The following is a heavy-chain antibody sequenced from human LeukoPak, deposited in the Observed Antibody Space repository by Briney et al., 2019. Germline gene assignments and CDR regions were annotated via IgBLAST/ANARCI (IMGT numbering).Heavy chain of an antibody. Sequence: SETLSLTCTVSGGSISSSSYYWGWIRQPPGKGLEWIGSIYYSGSTYYNPSLKSRVTISVDTSKNQFSLKLSSVTAADTAVYYCARGRSLYYYDSSGYYYFDYWGQGTLVTVSS. CDR3: ARGRSLYYYDSSGYYYFDY. CDR1: GGSISSSSYY. J-gene: IGHJ4*02. CDR2: IYYSGST. D-gene: IGHD3-22*01. V-gene: IGHV4-39*07.